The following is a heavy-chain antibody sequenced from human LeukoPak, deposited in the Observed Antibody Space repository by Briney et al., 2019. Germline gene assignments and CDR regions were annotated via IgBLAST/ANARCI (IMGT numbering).Heavy chain of an antibody. CDR1: GGTFSSYA. V-gene: IGHV1-69*13. J-gene: IGHJ5*02. Sequence: SVKVSCKASGGTFSSYAISWVRQAPGQGLEWMGGIIPIFGTANYAQKFQGRVTITADESTSTAYMELSSLRSEDTAVYYCAREPGYCTNGVCKSQPENWFDPWGQGTLVTVSS. CDR3: AREPGYCTNGVCKSQPENWFDP. CDR2: IIPIFGTA. D-gene: IGHD2-8*01.